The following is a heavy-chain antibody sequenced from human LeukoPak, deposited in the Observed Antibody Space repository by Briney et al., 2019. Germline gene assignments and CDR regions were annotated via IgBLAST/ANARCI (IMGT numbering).Heavy chain of an antibody. CDR3: ARDPFHSGLFDY. D-gene: IGHD5-12*01. Sequence: SETLSLTCAVSGGSISSNSYYWGWIRQPPGKGLEWIGSIYYSGSTYYNPSLKSRVTISVDTSKNQFSLKLSSVTAADTAVYYCARDPFHSGLFDYWGQGTLVTVSS. V-gene: IGHV4-39*07. CDR2: IYYSGST. J-gene: IGHJ4*02. CDR1: GGSISSNSYY.